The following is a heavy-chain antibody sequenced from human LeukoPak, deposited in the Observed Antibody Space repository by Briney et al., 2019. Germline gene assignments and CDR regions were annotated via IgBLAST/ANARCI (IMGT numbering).Heavy chain of an antibody. D-gene: IGHD3-22*01. J-gene: IGHJ3*02. Sequence: GGSLRLSCAASGFTFSSYGMHWVRQAPGKGLEWVANIKQDGSEKYYVDSVKGRFTISRDNAKNSLYLQMNSLRAEDTAVYYCARAYYYDSSGFLSPDTFDIWGQGTMVTVSS. CDR3: ARAYYYDSSGFLSPDTFDI. CDR2: IKQDGSEK. CDR1: GFTFSSYG. V-gene: IGHV3-7*01.